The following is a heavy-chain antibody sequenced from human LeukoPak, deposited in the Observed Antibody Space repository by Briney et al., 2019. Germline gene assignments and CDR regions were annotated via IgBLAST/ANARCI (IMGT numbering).Heavy chain of an antibody. CDR3: ARDTPYDEAAATDY. CDR1: GYTFTSYG. V-gene: IGHV1-18*01. D-gene: IGHD6-13*01. Sequence: ASVKVSRKASGYTFTSYGISWVRQAPGQGLEWMGWISAYNGNTNYAQKLQGRVTMTTDTSTSTAYMELRSLRSDDTAVYYCARDTPYDEAAATDYWGQGTLVTVSS. J-gene: IGHJ4*02. CDR2: ISAYNGNT.